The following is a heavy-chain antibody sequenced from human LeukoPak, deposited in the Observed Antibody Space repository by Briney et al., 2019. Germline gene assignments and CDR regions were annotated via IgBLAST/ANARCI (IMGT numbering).Heavy chain of an antibody. CDR1: GFTFSSYE. V-gene: IGHV3-48*03. D-gene: IGHD2-21*01. Sequence: GGSLRLSCAASGFTFSSYEMNWVRQAPGKGLEWVSYIRSSGDTIYYADSVKGRFTISRDNAKDSLYLQMNSLTAEDTAVYYCARSTSILWWRLFDPWGQGTLVTVSS. J-gene: IGHJ5*02. CDR2: IRSSGDTI. CDR3: ARSTSILWWRLFDP.